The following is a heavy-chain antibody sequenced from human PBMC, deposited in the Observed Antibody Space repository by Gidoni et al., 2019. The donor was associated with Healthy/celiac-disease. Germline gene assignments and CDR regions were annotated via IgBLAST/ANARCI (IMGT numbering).Heavy chain of an antibody. V-gene: IGHV3-21*01. D-gene: IGHD6-19*01. J-gene: IGHJ4*02. Sequence: EVQLVESGGGLVKPGGSLRLSCSALGFTFSSYSMNWVRQAPGKGLEWVSSISSSSSYIYYADSVKGRFTISRDNAKNSLYLQMNSLRAEDTAVYYCASIGQWLAIDYWGQGTLVTVSS. CDR1: GFTFSSYS. CDR3: ASIGQWLAIDY. CDR2: ISSSSSYI.